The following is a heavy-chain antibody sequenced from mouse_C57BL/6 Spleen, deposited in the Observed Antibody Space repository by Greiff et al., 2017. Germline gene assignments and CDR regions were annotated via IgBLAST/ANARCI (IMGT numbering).Heavy chain of an antibody. CDR1: GYAFSSSW. J-gene: IGHJ4*01. Sequence: QVQLQQSGPELVKPRASVKISCKASGYAFSSSWMNWVKQRPGKGLEWIGRIYPGDGDTNYNGKFKGKATLTADKSSSTAYMQLSSLTSEDSAVYFCARILYYAMDYWGQGTSVTVSS. V-gene: IGHV1-82*01. CDR3: ARILYYAMDY. CDR2: IYPGDGDT.